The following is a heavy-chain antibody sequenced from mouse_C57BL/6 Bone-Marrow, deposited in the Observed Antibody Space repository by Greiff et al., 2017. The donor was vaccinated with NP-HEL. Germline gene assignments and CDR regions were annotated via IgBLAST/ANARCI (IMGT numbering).Heavy chain of an antibody. CDR1: GFTFSSYG. Sequence: EVKLVESGGDLVKPGGSLKLSCAASGFTFSSYGMSWVRQTPDKRLAWVATISSGGSYTYYPDSVKGRFTISRDNAKNTLYLQMSSLKSEDTAMDYCARRSSTMIKTWFAYWGQGTLVTVSA. CDR2: ISSGGSYT. CDR3: ARRSSTMIKTWFAY. V-gene: IGHV5-6*02. J-gene: IGHJ3*01. D-gene: IGHD2-4*01.